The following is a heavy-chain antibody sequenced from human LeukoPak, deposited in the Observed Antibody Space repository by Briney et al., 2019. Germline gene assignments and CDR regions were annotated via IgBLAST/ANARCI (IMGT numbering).Heavy chain of an antibody. J-gene: IGHJ4*02. V-gene: IGHV4-34*01. CDR1: GGSFSDYY. CDR3: ARILGSGGNDY. CDR2: INHSGST. Sequence: SETLSLTCAVYGGSFSDYYWSWIRQPPGKGLEWIGEINHSGSTNYNPSLKSRVTISVDKSKNQFSLKLSSVTAADTAVYYCARILGSGGNDYWGQGTLVTVSS. D-gene: IGHD1-26*01.